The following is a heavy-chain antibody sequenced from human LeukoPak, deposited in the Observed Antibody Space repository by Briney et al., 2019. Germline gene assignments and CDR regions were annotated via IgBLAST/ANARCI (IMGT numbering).Heavy chain of an antibody. Sequence: PSETLSLTCTVSGGSISSYYWSWIRQPAGKGLEWIGRIYTSGSTNYNPSLKSRVTMSVDTSKNQFSLKLSSVTAADTAVYYCARGYSSGWYLPRGAFDIWGQGTMVTVSS. J-gene: IGHJ3*02. CDR2: IYTSGST. V-gene: IGHV4-4*07. D-gene: IGHD6-19*01. CDR1: GGSISSYY. CDR3: ARGYSSGWYLPRGAFDI.